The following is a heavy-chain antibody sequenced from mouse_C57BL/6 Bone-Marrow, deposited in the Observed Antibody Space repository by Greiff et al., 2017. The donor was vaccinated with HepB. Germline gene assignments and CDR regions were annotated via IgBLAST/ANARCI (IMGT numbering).Heavy chain of an antibody. CDR1: GYTFTSYW. J-gene: IGHJ3*01. V-gene: IGHV1-50*01. Sequence: VQLQQPGAELVKPGASVKLSCKASGYTFTSYWMQWVNQRPGQGLEWIGEIDPSDSDTNYNQKFKGKATLTVDTSSSTAYMQLSSLTSEDSAVYYCARCPPYYGSSYGFAYWGQGTLVTVSA. CDR2: IDPSDSDT. CDR3: ARCPPYYGSSYGFAY. D-gene: IGHD1-1*01.